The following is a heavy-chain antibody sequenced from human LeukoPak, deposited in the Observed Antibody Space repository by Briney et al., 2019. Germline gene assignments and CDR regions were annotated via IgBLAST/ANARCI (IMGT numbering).Heavy chain of an antibody. D-gene: IGHD3-22*01. CDR1: GYTFTSYD. J-gene: IGHJ4*02. CDR2: MNPNSGNI. V-gene: IGHV1-8*01. CDR3: ARGLYYYDSSGYPRFDY. Sequence: GASVKVSCKASGYTFTSYDINWVRQATGQGLEWMGWMNPNSGNIGYAQKFQGRVTMTRNTSISTAYMELRSLRSDDTAVYYCARGLYYYDSSGYPRFDYWGQGTLVTVSS.